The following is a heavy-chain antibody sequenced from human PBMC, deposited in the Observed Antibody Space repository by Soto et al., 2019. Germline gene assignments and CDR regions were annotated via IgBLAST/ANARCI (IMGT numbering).Heavy chain of an antibody. CDR2: VIPILGMA. CDR1: GGTFSSYS. J-gene: IGHJ5*02. V-gene: IGHV1-69*02. D-gene: IGHD2-2*01. Sequence: QVHLVQSGAEVKKPGSSVKVSCEASGGTFSSYSFSWVRQAPGQGLEWMGRVIPILGMANYAQKFQGRVTITADKSTSTVSMELSSLRSEDTAVYYCARGGAVVVPGAVDRHNWFDPWGQGTLVTVSS. CDR3: ARGGAVVVPGAVDRHNWFDP.